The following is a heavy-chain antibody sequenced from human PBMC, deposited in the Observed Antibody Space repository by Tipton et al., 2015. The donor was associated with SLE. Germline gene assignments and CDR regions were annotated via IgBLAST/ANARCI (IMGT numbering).Heavy chain of an antibody. CDR2: INHSGST. V-gene: IGHV4-34*01. D-gene: IGHD5-12*01. CDR3: ACRHEDIVATSDAFDI. CDR1: GGSISSHY. J-gene: IGHJ3*02. Sequence: TLSLTCTVSGGSISSHYWSWIRQPPGKGLEWIGEINHSGSTNYNPSLKSRVTISVDTSKNQFSLKLSSVTAADTAVYYCACRHEDIVATSDAFDIWGQGTMVTVSS.